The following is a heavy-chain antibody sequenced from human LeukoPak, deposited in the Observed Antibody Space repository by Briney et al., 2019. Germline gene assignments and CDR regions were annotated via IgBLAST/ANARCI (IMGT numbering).Heavy chain of an antibody. CDR3: ARSGLEIPTSGYYYYYGMDV. CDR2: IYHSGST. D-gene: IGHD1-26*01. Sequence: PSETLSLTCAVSGGSISSGGYSWSWIRQPPGKGLEWIGYIYHSGSTYYNPSLKSRVTISVDRSKNQFSLKLSSVTAADTAVYYCARSGLEIPTSGYYYYYGMDVWGRGTTVTVSS. V-gene: IGHV4-30-2*01. CDR1: GGSISSGGYS. J-gene: IGHJ6*02.